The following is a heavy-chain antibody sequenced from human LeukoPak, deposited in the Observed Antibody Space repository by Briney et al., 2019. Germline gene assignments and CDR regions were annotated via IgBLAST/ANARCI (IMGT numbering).Heavy chain of an antibody. J-gene: IGHJ6*02. Sequence: GGSLRLSCAVSVFTFKDVYMTWIRQAPGKGLEWVSHISSSSRYTKYADFVQGRFTISRDNAKNSLYLQMNSLRVEDTAVYYCARDTRYCSAGSCTQGDFYYYGMDVWGQGTTVIVSS. CDR1: VFTFKDVY. V-gene: IGHV3-11*06. CDR3: ARDTRYCSAGSCTQGDFYYYGMDV. CDR2: ISSSSRYT. D-gene: IGHD2-15*01.